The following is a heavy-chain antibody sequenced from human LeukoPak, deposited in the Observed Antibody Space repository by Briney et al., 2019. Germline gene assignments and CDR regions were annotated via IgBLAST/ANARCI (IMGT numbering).Heavy chain of an antibody. J-gene: IGHJ4*02. CDR1: GFTFSSYS. Sequence: GGSLRLSCAASGFTFSSYSMNWVRQAPGTGLEWVSCISSSGSDLYYADSVKGRFTISRDSAKNLLYLQMNSLRADDTAVYYCARDRGTRGSSWFDYWGQGTLVTVSS. CDR2: ISSSGSDL. CDR3: ARDRGTRGSSWFDY. V-gene: IGHV3-21*06. D-gene: IGHD6-13*01.